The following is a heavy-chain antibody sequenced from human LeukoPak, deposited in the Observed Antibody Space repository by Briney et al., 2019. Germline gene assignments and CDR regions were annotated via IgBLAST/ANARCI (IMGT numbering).Heavy chain of an antibody. D-gene: IGHD3-10*01. CDR3: ARVGLGVGSGRKASGFDP. Sequence: GGSLRLSCAASGFIFSTYWMSWVRQAPGKGLEWVANIKQDGSEKYYVDSVKGRFTISRDNAKNSLFLLMNSLRAGDTAVYYCARVGLGVGSGRKASGFDPWGQGTLVTVSS. CDR2: IKQDGSEK. J-gene: IGHJ5*02. CDR1: GFIFSTYW. V-gene: IGHV3-7*01.